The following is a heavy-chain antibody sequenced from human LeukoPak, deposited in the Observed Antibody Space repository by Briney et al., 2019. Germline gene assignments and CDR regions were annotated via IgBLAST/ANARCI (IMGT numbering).Heavy chain of an antibody. D-gene: IGHD1/OR15-1a*01. CDR3: ARGTYYFEK. CDR1: GLTFTTYE. V-gene: IGHV3-48*03. Sequence: SLRLSCAASGLTFTTYEMNWVRQAPSKGLEWVSYIGGSGSTIYYADSVKGRFTISRDNAKSSLYLQMNSLRVEDTAVYYCARGTYYFEKWGQGTLVTVSS. CDR2: IGGSGSTI. J-gene: IGHJ4*02.